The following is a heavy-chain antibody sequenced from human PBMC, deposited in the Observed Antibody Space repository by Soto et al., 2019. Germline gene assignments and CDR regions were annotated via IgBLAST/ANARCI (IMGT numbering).Heavy chain of an antibody. Sequence: QLQLQESGPGQVKPSETLSLSCTVSGGSMVSSSYFCGWMRQPPGKGLEWLGTIYYSGDTLYNPSLKSRVTMSIDTSKNQVSVKLSSVTAADTAVYYCATPLLYCPNGICFDLWGQGTLVTVSS. D-gene: IGHD2-8*01. V-gene: IGHV4-39*01. CDR3: ATPLLYCPNGICFDL. CDR1: GGSMVSSSYF. CDR2: IYYSGDT. J-gene: IGHJ4*02.